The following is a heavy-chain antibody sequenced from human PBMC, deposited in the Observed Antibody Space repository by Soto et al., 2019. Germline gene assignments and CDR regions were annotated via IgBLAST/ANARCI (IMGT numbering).Heavy chain of an antibody. CDR1: GFTVSEAW. Sequence: GGSLRLSCAASGFTVSEAWMNWVRQTPGKGLEWVGRVKSKGFGGTIEYAAPVKGRFIISRDDSKNTLYMQMNSLGIEDTAVYYCTTDGPFGVPVAVWGRGTTVTVSS. V-gene: IGHV3-15*07. J-gene: IGHJ6*02. CDR3: TTDGPFGVPVAV. D-gene: IGHD3-10*01. CDR2: VKSKGFGGTI.